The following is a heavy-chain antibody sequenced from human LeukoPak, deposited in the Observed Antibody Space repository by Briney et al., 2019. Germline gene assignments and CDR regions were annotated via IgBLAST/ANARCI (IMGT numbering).Heavy chain of an antibody. CDR2: INHSGST. V-gene: IGHV4-34*01. CDR1: GGSFSGYY. D-gene: IGHD1-20*01. Sequence: PSETLSLTCAVYGGSFSGYYWSWIRQPPGKGLEWIGEINHSGSTNYNPSLKSRVTISVDTSKNQFSLELSSVTAADTAVYYCASDVTGTLTYDYWAHGTLVTVSS. J-gene: IGHJ4*01. CDR3: ASDVTGTLTYDY.